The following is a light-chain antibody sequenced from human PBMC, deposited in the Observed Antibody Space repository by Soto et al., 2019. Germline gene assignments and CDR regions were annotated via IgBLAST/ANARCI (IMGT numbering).Light chain of an antibody. Sequence: DVVMTQSPLSLPVTLGQPASISCRSSQSLVHSDGNTYLNWFQQRPGQSPRHLIYKVSNRDSGVPDRFSGSGSGTTFTLKISRVEAEDVGVYYCMQGTHWPPYTFGQGTKLEIK. J-gene: IGKJ2*01. CDR3: MQGTHWPPYT. V-gene: IGKV2-30*02. CDR1: QSLVHSDGNTY. CDR2: KVS.